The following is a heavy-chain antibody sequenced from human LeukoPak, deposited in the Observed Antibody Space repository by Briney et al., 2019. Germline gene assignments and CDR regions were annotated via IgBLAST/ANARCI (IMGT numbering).Heavy chain of an antibody. D-gene: IGHD3-22*01. CDR1: GFTFSSYG. Sequence: GRSLRLSCAASGFTFSSYGMHWVRQAPGKGLEWVAVIWYDGTNKYYEDSMKGRFTISRDNSKNTLYLQMNSLRAEDTAVYYCAKQSYYYYDSSGYYGYYFDYWGQGTLVTVSS. J-gene: IGHJ4*02. CDR3: AKQSYYYYDSSGYYGYYFDY. V-gene: IGHV3-33*06. CDR2: IWYDGTNK.